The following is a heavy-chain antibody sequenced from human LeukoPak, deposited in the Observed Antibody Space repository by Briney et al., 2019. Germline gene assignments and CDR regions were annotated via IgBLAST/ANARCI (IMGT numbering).Heavy chain of an antibody. CDR3: ARARGDIVASFRFDP. V-gene: IGHV1-69*13. Sequence: PLASVKVSCKASGGTFSSYAISWVRQAPGQGLEWMGGIIPIFGTANYAQKFQGRVTITADESTSTAYMELSSLRSEDTAVYYCARARGDIVASFRFDPWGQGTLVTVSS. D-gene: IGHD2-15*01. CDR1: GGTFSSYA. CDR2: IIPIFGTA. J-gene: IGHJ5*02.